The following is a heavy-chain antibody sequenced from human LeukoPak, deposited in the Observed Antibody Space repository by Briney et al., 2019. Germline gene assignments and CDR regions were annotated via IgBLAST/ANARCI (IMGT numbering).Heavy chain of an antibody. V-gene: IGHV3-48*01. CDR1: GFTFSTYN. Sequence: GGSLRLSCAASGFTFSTYNLNWVRQAPGKGLEWFSYISSSSSTIYYADSVKGRFTISRDNAKNSLYLQMNSLRAEDTAVYYCARDVWAGFDYWGLGSLVTVSS. D-gene: IGHD6-19*01. J-gene: IGHJ4*02. CDR3: ARDVWAGFDY. CDR2: ISSSSSTI.